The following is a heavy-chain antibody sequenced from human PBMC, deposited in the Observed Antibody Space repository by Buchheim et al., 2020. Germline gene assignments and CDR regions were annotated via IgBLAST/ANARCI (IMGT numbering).Heavy chain of an antibody. CDR3: ARGDCSSTSCYVVSGYYYYGMDV. J-gene: IGHJ6*02. CDR1: GYTFTSYD. Sequence: QVQLVQSGAEVKKPGASVKVSCKASGYTFTSYDINWVRQATGQGLEWMGWMNPNSGKTGYAQKFQGRVTMTRNTSISTAYMELSSLRSEDTAVYYCARGDCSSTSCYVVSGYYYYGMDVWGQGTT. V-gene: IGHV1-8*01. CDR2: MNPNSGKT. D-gene: IGHD2-2*01.